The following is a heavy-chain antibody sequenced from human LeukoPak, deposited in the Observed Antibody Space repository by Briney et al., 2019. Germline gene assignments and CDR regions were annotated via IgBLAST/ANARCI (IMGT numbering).Heavy chain of an antibody. CDR1: GFTFSSYS. CDR3: ASSGSGSYLQYYFDY. CDR2: ISSSSSYI. J-gene: IGHJ4*02. D-gene: IGHD3-10*01. V-gene: IGHV3-21*01. Sequence: GGSLRLSCAASGFTFSSYSMNWVRQAPGERLEWVSSISSSSSYIYYADSVKGRFTISRDDAKNSLFLQMNSLRAEDTAVYYCASSGSGSYLQYYFDYWGQGTLVTVSS.